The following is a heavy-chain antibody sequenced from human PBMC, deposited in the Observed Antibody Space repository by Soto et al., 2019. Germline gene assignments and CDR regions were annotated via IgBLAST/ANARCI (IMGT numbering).Heavy chain of an antibody. V-gene: IGHV1-2*02. CDR1: GYTFTAYY. CDR2: IDPRSGVT. J-gene: IGHJ4*02. Sequence: QVQVVQSGAEVKKPGASVKVSCKPYGYTFTAYYIHWVRQAPGQGLECLGWIDPRSGVTNYAQKFQGRVIMTRDTSIKAVDMELSSLTSDDTAVYYCATDDYGAFAVWGQGTLVTVSS. CDR3: ATDDYGAFAV. D-gene: IGHD4-17*01.